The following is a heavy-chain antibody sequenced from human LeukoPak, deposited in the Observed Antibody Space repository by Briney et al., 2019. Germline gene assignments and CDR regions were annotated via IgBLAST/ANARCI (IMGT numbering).Heavy chain of an antibody. V-gene: IGHV3-30*18. CDR2: ISYDGSNK. J-gene: IGHJ4*02. CDR3: AKVRGSYQLLSGDY. D-gene: IGHD2-2*01. Sequence: PGGSLRLSCVAYGFTFSTYWMSWVRQAPGKGLEWVAVISYDGSNKYYADSVKGRFTISRDNSKNTLYLQMNSLRAEDTAVYYCAKVRGSYQLLSGDYWGQGTLVTVSS. CDR1: GFTFSTYW.